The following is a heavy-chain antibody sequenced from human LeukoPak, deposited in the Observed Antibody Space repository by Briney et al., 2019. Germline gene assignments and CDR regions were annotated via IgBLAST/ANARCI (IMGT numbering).Heavy chain of an antibody. CDR2: ISGGSGSST. J-gene: IGHJ4*02. D-gene: IGHD6-19*01. Sequence: GGSLRLSCAASGFTFSSYALSWVRQAPGKGLEWFSAISGGSGSSTYYADAVKGRFTISRDNSKTTLYPEMNSLRADGTAVYYCAKGSSSGWPYFFDNWGQGTLVTVSS. CDR3: AKGSSSGWPYFFDN. V-gene: IGHV3-23*01. CDR1: GFTFSSYA.